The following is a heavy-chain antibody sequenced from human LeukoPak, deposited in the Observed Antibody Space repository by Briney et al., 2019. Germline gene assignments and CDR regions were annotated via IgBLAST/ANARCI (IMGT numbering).Heavy chain of an antibody. CDR1: GFTFSSYG. CDR2: IWYDGSNK. CDR3: AKSLRGGSYAYFDY. D-gene: IGHD1-26*01. Sequence: GRSLRLSCAASGFTFSSYGMQGVRQAPGKGREWGAVIWYDGSNKHYADSVKGRFTISRHIYKNTLYLHKNTQRAEDTAVYYCAKSLRGGSYAYFDYWGQGTLVTVSS. J-gene: IGHJ4*02. V-gene: IGHV3-33*06.